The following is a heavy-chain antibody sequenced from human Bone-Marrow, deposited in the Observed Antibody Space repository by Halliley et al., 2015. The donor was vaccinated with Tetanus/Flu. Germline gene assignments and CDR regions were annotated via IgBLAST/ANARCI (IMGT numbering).Heavy chain of an antibody. V-gene: IGHV3-11*05. CDR2: INSTGAYT. Sequence: LSYINSTGAYTGYAGSVRGRFTISRNNAKNALFLQLNNLRDEDTAVYYCARAARSGVSAVAYWGQGALVTVSS. J-gene: IGHJ4*02. D-gene: IGHD6-13*01. CDR3: ARAARSGVSAVAY.